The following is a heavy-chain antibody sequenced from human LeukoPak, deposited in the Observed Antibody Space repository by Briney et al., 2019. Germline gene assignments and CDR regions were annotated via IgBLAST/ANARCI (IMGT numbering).Heavy chain of an antibody. CDR3: ARDSGRFSADF. J-gene: IGHJ4*02. Sequence: ASVKVSCKTSGYRFTYYNTYWVRQAPGPGLEWMGVLTPSGGGRSYAEKFQGRVTMTRDTSTTTVYMELSSLGSEDTAVYYCARDSGRFSADFWGQGTLVTVSS. CDR1: GYRFTYYN. D-gene: IGHD1-26*01. V-gene: IGHV1-46*01. CDR2: LTPSGGGR.